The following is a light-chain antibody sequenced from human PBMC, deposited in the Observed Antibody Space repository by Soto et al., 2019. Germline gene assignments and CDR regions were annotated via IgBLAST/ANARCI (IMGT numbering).Light chain of an antibody. J-gene: IGKJ3*01. CDR3: QQFGRSPRFT. CDR1: QNIGDNY. CDR2: DAS. V-gene: IGKV3-20*01. Sequence: IVLTQSPGTLSLSPGDRATLSCRASQNIGDNYLAWYQQKPGQAPRLLIYDASRRATGIPERFSGSGSGTDFTLTINRLEPEDFAVYYCQQFGRSPRFTVGPGTKVDSK.